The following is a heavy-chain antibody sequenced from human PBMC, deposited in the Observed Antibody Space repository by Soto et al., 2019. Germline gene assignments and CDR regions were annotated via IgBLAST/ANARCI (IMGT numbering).Heavy chain of an antibody. CDR3: ARESGGATATLDYYYFYMDV. Sequence: QVQLVQSGAEVKRPGASVTVSCRSSGDTFNDYYIHWVRQAPGQGLEWMGWINPNGGVTKYAQKFQGWVSMTRDTSIRTVYMQLRRLRSDDTAVYYCARESGGATATLDYYYFYMDVWGTGTMVTVSS. D-gene: IGHD5-12*01. V-gene: IGHV1-2*04. CDR1: GDTFNDYY. J-gene: IGHJ6*03. CDR2: INPNGGVT.